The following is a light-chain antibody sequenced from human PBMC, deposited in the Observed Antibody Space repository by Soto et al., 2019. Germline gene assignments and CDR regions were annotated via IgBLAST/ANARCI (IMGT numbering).Light chain of an antibody. J-gene: IGKJ3*01. V-gene: IGKV3-20*01. CDR1: QSVSSSY. CDR3: QYYGSSPFT. Sequence: EIVLTQSPGTLSLSPGERATLSCRASQSVSSSYLGWYQQKPGQAPRLLIYGASSRATGIPDRFSGSGSGTDFTLTISSLEPEDFAVYYCQYYGSSPFTFGPGTKVDIK. CDR2: GAS.